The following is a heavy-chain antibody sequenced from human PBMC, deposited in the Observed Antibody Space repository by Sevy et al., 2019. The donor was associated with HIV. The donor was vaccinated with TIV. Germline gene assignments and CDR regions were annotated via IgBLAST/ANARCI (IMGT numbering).Heavy chain of an antibody. CDR1: GGSISSYY. J-gene: IGHJ3*02. CDR3: ARDIHCSSTSCYGRIAFDI. D-gene: IGHD2-2*01. Sequence: SETLSLTCTVSGGSISSYYWSWIRQPAGKGLEWIGRIYTSGSTNYNPSLKSRVTMSVDTSKNQFSLKLGSVTAADTAVYYCARDIHCSSTSCYGRIAFDIWGQGTMVTVSS. V-gene: IGHV4-4*07. CDR2: IYTSGST.